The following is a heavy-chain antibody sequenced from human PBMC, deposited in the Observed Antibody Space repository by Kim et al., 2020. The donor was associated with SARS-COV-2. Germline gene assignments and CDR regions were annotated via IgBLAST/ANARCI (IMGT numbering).Heavy chain of an antibody. D-gene: IGHD3-3*01. V-gene: IGHV1-18*01. Sequence: ASVKVSCKASGYTFTSYGISWVRQAPGQGLEWMGWISAYNGNTNYAQKLQGRVTMTTDTSTSTAYMELRSLRSDDTAVYYCARDGRRTIFGVRDYYYYMDVWGKGTTVTVSS. CDR2: ISAYNGNT. CDR1: GYTFTSYG. J-gene: IGHJ6*03. CDR3: ARDGRRTIFGVRDYYYYMDV.